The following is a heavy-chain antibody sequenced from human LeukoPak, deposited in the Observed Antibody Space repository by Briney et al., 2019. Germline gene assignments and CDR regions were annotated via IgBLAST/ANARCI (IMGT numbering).Heavy chain of an antibody. D-gene: IGHD2-2*01. V-gene: IGHV4-59*01. CDR3: ARPLAVLAAMVNWFDT. CDR2: IFYSGST. CDR1: AGSISSYY. J-gene: IGHJ5*02. Sequence: ASETLSLTCTVSAGSISSYYWSWVRQPPGKGLEWIGYIFYSGSTNYNPSLKSRVTISVDTSKNQFSLKLSAVTAADTAVYYCARPLAVLAAMVNWFDTWGQGTLVTVSS.